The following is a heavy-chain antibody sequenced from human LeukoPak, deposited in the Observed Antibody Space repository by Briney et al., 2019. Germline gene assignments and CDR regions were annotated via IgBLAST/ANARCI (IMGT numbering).Heavy chain of an antibody. V-gene: IGHV4-59*01. CDR3: ARGPGAVATDWYFDL. CDR2: IYCCGSTGYSGST. J-gene: IGHJ2*01. D-gene: IGHD6-19*01. Sequence: SETLSLSCTVSDGSITSSYWSWIRQPPGKGLEWIGYIYCCGSTGYSGSTNYNPPLKSRVTISVDSTKNQFSLKLSSVTASDTAIYYFARGPGAVATDWYFDLWGRGTLVTVSS. CDR1: DGSITSSY.